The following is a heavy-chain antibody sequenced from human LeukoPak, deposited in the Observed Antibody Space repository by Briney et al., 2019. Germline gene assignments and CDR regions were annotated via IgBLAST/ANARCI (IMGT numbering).Heavy chain of an antibody. CDR2: ISGSGGST. CDR1: GFTFSNYA. J-gene: IGHJ4*02. V-gene: IGHV3-23*01. CDR3: AKRIQSAMAMGY. D-gene: IGHD5-18*01. Sequence: GGSLRLSCAASGFTFSNYALSWVRQAPGKGLEWISDISGSGGSTYYADSVKGRFTISRDNSKNTMYLQMNSLRAEDTAVYYCAKRIQSAMAMGYWGQGTLVTVSS.